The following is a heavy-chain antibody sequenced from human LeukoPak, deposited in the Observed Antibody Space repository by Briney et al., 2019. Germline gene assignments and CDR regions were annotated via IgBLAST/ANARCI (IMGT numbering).Heavy chain of an antibody. CDR2: IIPIFETP. CDR3: ANSPFRDSYDRSGYFSHRSYYFDY. V-gene: IGHV1-69*01. CDR1: GGTFSSYA. Sequence: GSSVKVSCKASGGTFSSYAISWVRQAPGQGLEWMGRIIPIFETPTYAQKFHGRVTITADESTSTAYMELSSLRSEDTAVYYCANSPFRDSYDRSGYFSHRSYYFDYWGQGTLVTVSS. J-gene: IGHJ4*02. D-gene: IGHD3-22*01.